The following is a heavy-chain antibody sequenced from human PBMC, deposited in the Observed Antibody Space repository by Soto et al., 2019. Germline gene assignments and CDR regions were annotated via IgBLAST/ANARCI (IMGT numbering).Heavy chain of an antibody. V-gene: IGHV3-23*01. D-gene: IGHD2-15*01. Sequence: LRLSCAASGFTFSSYAMSWVRQAPGKGLEWVSAISGSGGSTYYADSVKGRFTISRDNSKNTLYLQMNSLRAEDTAVYYCAKDFPSGFCSGGSCYLVYFDYWGQGTLVTVSS. J-gene: IGHJ4*02. CDR2: ISGSGGST. CDR1: GFTFSSYA. CDR3: AKDFPSGFCSGGSCYLVYFDY.